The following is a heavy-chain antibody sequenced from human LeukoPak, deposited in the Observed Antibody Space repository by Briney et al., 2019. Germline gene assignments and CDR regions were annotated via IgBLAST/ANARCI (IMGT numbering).Heavy chain of an antibody. D-gene: IGHD3-22*01. V-gene: IGHV3-30*03. CDR1: GFPFSTYS. CDR3: ARDLSDYYDSSGYFLYPDY. CDR2: ISYDGSNK. Sequence: GGSLRLSCVTSGFPFSTYSMHWVRQAPGKGLEWVAVISYDGSNKYYADSVKGRFTISRDNSKNTLYLQMNGLRAEDTAVYYCARDLSDYYDSSGYFLYPDYWGQGTLVTVSS. J-gene: IGHJ4*02.